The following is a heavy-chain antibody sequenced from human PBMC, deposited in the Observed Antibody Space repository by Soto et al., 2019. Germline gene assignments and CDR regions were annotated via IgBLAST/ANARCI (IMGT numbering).Heavy chain of an antibody. CDR2: IYPGDSDA. J-gene: IGHJ6*02. Sequence: GESVKISFKGSGYGFTSYWIAWVRQMPGKGLEWMGIIYPGDSDARYSPSFQGQVTISADKSISTAYLQWSRLKASDTGMYYCARPRSGSYRLDYYGMDVWGQGTTVTVSS. D-gene: IGHD3-10*01. CDR1: GYGFTSYW. CDR3: ARPRSGSYRLDYYGMDV. V-gene: IGHV5-51*01.